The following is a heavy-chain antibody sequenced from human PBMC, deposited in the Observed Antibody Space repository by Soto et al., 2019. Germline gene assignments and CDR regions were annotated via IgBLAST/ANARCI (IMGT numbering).Heavy chain of an antibody. Sequence: QLQLQESGSGLVKPSQTLSLTCAVSGGSISSGGYSWSWIRQPPGKGLEWIGYIYHSGSTYYNPSLQTRVTISVDRSKNQFFLKLSSVTAADTAVYYCARETNVLPGGYFDYWGQGTLVTVSS. D-gene: IGHD3-10*01. CDR2: IYHSGST. CDR3: ARETNVLPGGYFDY. J-gene: IGHJ4*02. V-gene: IGHV4-30-2*01. CDR1: GGSISSGGYS.